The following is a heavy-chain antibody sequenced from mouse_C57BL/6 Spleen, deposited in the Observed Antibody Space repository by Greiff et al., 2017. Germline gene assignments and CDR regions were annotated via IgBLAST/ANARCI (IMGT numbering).Heavy chain of an antibody. V-gene: IGHV1-52*01. Sequence: QVQLQQPGAELVRPGSSVKLSCKASGYTFTSYWMHWVKQRPIQGLEWIGNIDPSDSETHYNQKFKDKATLTVDKSSSTAYMQLSSLTSEDSAVYYCARSWQRGQLRGYCDVWGTGTTVTVSS. J-gene: IGHJ1*03. CDR3: ARSWQRGQLRGYCDV. CDR1: GYTFTSYW. D-gene: IGHD1-1*01. CDR2: IDPSDSET.